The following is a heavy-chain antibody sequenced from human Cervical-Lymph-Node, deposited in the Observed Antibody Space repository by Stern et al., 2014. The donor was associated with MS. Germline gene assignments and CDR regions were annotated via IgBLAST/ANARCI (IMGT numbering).Heavy chain of an antibody. V-gene: IGHV4-59*01. CDR2: VYYPGNT. J-gene: IGHJ4*02. D-gene: IGHD5-18*01. CDR1: GGSISSYY. CDR3: ARTLIGYSYGP. Sequence: VQLVESGPGLVKPSETLSLTCTVSGGSISSYYWSWIRQPPGKGLEWIGYVYYPGNTNYNPSLKSRVTISVDTSKNQFSLNLSSVTAADTAVYYCARTLIGYSYGPWGQGTLVTVSS.